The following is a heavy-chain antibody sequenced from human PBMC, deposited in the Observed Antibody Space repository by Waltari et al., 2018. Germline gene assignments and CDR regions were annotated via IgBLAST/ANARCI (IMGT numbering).Heavy chain of an antibody. D-gene: IGHD1-26*01. CDR3: ARVLTGATGEGGFYFDY. J-gene: IGHJ4*02. V-gene: IGHV1-2*02. Sequence: SGGTNYAQKFQGRVTMTRDTSISTAYMELSRLRSDDTAVYYCARVLTGATGEGGFYFDYWGQGTLVTVSS. CDR2: SGGT.